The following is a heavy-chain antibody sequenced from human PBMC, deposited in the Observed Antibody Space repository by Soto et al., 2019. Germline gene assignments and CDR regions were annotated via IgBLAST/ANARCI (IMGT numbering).Heavy chain of an antibody. Sequence: ASVKVSCKASGYTFTSYAMHWVRQAPGQRLELMGWINAGNGNTKYSQKFQGRVTITRDTSASTAYMELSSLRSEDTAVYYCARDILGYCSSTSCYPPWFDPWGQGTLVTVSS. D-gene: IGHD2-2*01. J-gene: IGHJ5*02. CDR2: INAGNGNT. CDR3: ARDILGYCSSTSCYPPWFDP. V-gene: IGHV1-3*01. CDR1: GYTFTSYA.